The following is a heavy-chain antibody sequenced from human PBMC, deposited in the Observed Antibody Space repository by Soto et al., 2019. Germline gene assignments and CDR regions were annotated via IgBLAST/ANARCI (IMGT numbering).Heavy chain of an antibody. CDR1: GFTFSSYS. CDR2: ISSSSSYI. CDR3: AINSGYWAPSEHQLFDY. Sequence: GGSLRLSCAASGFTFSSYSMNWVRQAPGKGLEWVSSISSSSSYIYYADSVKGRFTISRDNAKNSLYLQMNSLRAEDTAVYYCAINSGYWAPSEHQLFDYWGQGTLVTVSS. D-gene: IGHD6-25*01. V-gene: IGHV3-21*01. J-gene: IGHJ4*02.